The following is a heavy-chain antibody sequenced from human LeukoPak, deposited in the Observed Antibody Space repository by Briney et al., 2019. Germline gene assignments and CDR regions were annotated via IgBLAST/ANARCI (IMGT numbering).Heavy chain of an antibody. D-gene: IGHD2-2*01. CDR3: ANVVGEIVVVPAGAFGI. V-gene: IGHV1-69*13. Sequence: SVKVSCKASGGTFSIYAISWVRQAPGQGLEWMGGIIPIFGTANYAQKFQGRVTITADESTSTAYVELSSLRSEDTDVYYCANVVGEIVVVPAGAFGIWGQGTMVTVSS. CDR1: GGTFSIYA. J-gene: IGHJ3*02. CDR2: IIPIFGTA.